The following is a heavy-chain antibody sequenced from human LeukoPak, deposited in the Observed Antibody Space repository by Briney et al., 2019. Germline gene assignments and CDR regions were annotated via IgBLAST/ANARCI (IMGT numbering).Heavy chain of an antibody. Sequence: NPGGSLRLSCAASGFTFSSYSMNWVRQAPGKGLEWVSSISSSSSYIYYADSVKGRFTISRDNAKNSLYLQMNSLRAEDTAVYYCARFRTGGVVAASRGYYYYGMDVWGQGTTVTVSS. CDR1: GFTFSSYS. CDR3: ARFRTGGVVAASRGYYYYGMDV. J-gene: IGHJ6*02. D-gene: IGHD2-15*01. V-gene: IGHV3-21*01. CDR2: ISSSSSYI.